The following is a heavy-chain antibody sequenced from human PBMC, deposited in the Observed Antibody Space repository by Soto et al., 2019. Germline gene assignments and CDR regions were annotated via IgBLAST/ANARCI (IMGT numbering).Heavy chain of an antibody. CDR3: ARAPVGLDTISYFDY. J-gene: IGHJ4*02. D-gene: IGHD3-3*01. CDR2: IYNGGST. CDR1: GGSISSYY. V-gene: IGHV4-59*04. Sequence: PSETLSLTCTVSGGSISSYYWAWLRRPPGKGLEWIGYIYNGGSTYYRPSLESRMHMSLDATRNHYSLRLTSVTAADTAVYFCARAPVGLDTISYFDYWGRGKLVTVSS.